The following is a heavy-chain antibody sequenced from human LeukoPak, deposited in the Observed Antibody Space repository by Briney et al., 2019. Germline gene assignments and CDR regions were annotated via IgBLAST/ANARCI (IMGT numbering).Heavy chain of an antibody. J-gene: IGHJ4*02. CDR2: IKQDGSEK. CDR1: GFTFSSHW. CDR3: ARDARDIVVVVAAHHDY. Sequence: PGGSLRLSCAGSGFTFSSHWMSWVRQAPGKGLEWVANIKQDGSEKYYVDSVKGRFTISRDNAKNSLYLQMNSLRAEDTAVYYCARDARDIVVVVAAHHDYWGQGTLVTVSS. D-gene: IGHD2-15*01. V-gene: IGHV3-7*01.